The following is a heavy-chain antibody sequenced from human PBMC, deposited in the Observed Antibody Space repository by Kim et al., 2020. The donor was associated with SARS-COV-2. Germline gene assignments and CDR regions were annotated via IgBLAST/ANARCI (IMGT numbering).Heavy chain of an antibody. V-gene: IGHV1-2*02. Sequence: ASVKVSCKASGYTFTGYFVHWVRQAPGQGLEWMGWTNSNSGDRKFAPRFQGRVTMTRDTSISTAYMELSSLTSDDTAMYYCARGLYADYAELYLDYWGQGTLVTVSS. CDR3: ARGLYADYAELYLDY. CDR1: GYTFTGYF. D-gene: IGHD4-17*01. CDR2: TNSNSGDR. J-gene: IGHJ4*02.